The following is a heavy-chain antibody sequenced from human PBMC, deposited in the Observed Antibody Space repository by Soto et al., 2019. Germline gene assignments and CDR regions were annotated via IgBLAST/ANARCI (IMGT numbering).Heavy chain of an antibody. CDR1: GFTFGNAW. CDR3: TTDGYYYDILTGYSFNDY. V-gene: IGHV3-15*01. Sequence: GGSLRLSCAASGFTFGNAWMSWVRQAPGKGLEWVGRIKSKTDGGTTDYAAPVKGRFTISRDDSKNTLYLQMNSLKTEDTAVYYCTTDGYYYDILTGYSFNDYWGQGTLVTVSS. CDR2: IKSKTDGGTT. J-gene: IGHJ4*02. D-gene: IGHD3-9*01.